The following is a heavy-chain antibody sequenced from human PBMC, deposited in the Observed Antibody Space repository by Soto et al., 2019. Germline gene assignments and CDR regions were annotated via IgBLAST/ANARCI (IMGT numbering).Heavy chain of an antibody. Sequence: QVQLVQSGAEVKKPGASVKVSCKASGYTFPSYGISWVRQAPGQGLEWMGWISGYNGNTNYAQMLQGRVTMTTDTSTSPAYLELRSLRSDDTAVYYCARDDCSGGSCYRPLDYWGQGTLVTVSS. CDR3: ARDDCSGGSCYRPLDY. CDR2: ISGYNGNT. D-gene: IGHD2-15*01. J-gene: IGHJ4*02. V-gene: IGHV1-18*01. CDR1: GYTFPSYG.